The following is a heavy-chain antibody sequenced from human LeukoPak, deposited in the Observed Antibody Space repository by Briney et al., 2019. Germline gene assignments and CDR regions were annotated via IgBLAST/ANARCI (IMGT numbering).Heavy chain of an antibody. J-gene: IGHJ5*02. V-gene: IGHV4-61*09. CDR2: IYTSGST. D-gene: IGHD3-10*01. CDR3: ARMAYYYGAGGFDP. Sequence: SETLSLTCTVSGGSISSGSYYWSWIRQPAGKGLEWIGHIYTSGSTNYNTSLRSRVSISVDTSKNQFSLNLNSVTAADTAVYYCARMAYYYGAGGFDPWGQGTLATVSS. CDR1: GGSISSGSYY.